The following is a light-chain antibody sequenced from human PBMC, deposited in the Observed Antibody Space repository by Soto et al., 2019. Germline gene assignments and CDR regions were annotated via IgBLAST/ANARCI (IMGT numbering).Light chain of an antibody. Sequence: QSALTQPASLPGSPGQTITISCPGTSSDIGVYNYVSWYQQHPGKAPKLMICEVSNRPSGVSSRFSGSKSGNTASLTISGLRAEDEADYYCTSFTTTSIWVFGGGTKVTVL. CDR3: TSFTTTSIWV. CDR2: EVS. V-gene: IGLV2-14*01. J-gene: IGLJ3*02. CDR1: SSDIGVYNY.